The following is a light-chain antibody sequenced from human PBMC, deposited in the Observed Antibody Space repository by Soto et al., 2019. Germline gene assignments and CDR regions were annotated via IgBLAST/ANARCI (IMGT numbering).Light chain of an antibody. CDR1: ETVSTN. V-gene: IGKV3-15*01. CDR3: KQYKEWPPFT. CDR2: GSS. Sequence: EIVLTQSPATLSVSPGERATLSCRATETVSTNLAWFQRKAGQPPRLLIYGSSTRATGVPDRFSGSGSGTEFTLSISSLQSEDFAVYYCKQYKEWPPFTFGQGTRLEIK. J-gene: IGKJ5*01.